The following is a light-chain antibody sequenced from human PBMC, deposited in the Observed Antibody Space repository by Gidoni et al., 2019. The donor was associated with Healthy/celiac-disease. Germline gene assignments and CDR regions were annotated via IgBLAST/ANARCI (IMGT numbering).Light chain of an antibody. CDR1: QGISHY. CDR3: QQYDNLPYT. J-gene: IGKJ3*01. Sequence: DIQITHSPSSLSASVGDRVTITCQASQGISHYLNWYQQKPGKAPKLLIYYASNLETGVPSRFSGSGSGTDFTFTISSLQPEDIATYYCQQYDNLPYTFGPGTKVDIK. V-gene: IGKV1-33*01. CDR2: YAS.